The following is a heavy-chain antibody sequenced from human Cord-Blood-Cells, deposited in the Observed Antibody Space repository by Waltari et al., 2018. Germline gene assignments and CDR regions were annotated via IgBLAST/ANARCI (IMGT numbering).Heavy chain of an antibody. Sequence: QVQLVQSGAEVKKPGASVKVSCKASGYTFTGYYMHWVRQAPGQGLEWKGWSNPNRGGTIYGLNFQGSVTMTRDTSSSTAYVELSSLRSYDTAVYYCAGLSKGFGELGLDYWGQGTLVTVSS. D-gene: IGHD3-10*01. CDR3: AGLSKGFGELGLDY. CDR2: SNPNRGGT. J-gene: IGHJ4*02. V-gene: IGHV1-2*02. CDR1: GYTFTGYY.